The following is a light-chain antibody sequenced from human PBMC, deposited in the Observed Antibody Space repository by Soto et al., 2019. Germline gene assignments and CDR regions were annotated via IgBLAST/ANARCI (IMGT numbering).Light chain of an antibody. CDR3: QQYGSSPPIT. Sequence: EIVLTQSPATLSLSPGERATLSCGASQSVSSSYLAWYQHKPGLAPRLLIYDASSRATGIPFRFSGSGPGTDFTLTISRLEPEDFAVYYCQQYGSSPPITFGQGTRLEIK. J-gene: IGKJ5*01. V-gene: IGKV3D-20*01. CDR1: QSVSSSY. CDR2: DAS.